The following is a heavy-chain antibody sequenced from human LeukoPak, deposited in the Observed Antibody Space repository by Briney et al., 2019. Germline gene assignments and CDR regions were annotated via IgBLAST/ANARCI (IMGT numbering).Heavy chain of an antibody. CDR2: ISGSGGST. D-gene: IGHD2-2*01. CDR3: AKGYCSSTSCYSRFDP. CDR1: GFTFSSHA. V-gene: IGHV3-23*01. J-gene: IGHJ5*02. Sequence: GGSLRLSCAASGFTFSSHAMSWVRQAPGKGLEWVSAISGSGGSTYYADSVKGRFTISRDNSKNTLYLQMNSLRAEDTAVYYCAKGYCSSTSCYSRFDPWGQGTLVTVSS.